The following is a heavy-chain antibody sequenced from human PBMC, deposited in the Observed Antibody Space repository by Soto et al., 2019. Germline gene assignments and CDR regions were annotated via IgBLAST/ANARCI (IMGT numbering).Heavy chain of an antibody. V-gene: IGHV3-23*01. J-gene: IGHJ4*02. CDR2: ISGSGGST. CDR1: GFTFSSYA. Sequence: EVQLLESGGGLVQPGGSLRLSCAASGFTFSSYAMSWVRQAPGTGLEWVSAISGSGGSTYYADSVKGRFTISRDNSKNTLYLQMNSLRAEDTAVYYCARSGPRVYYFDYWGQGTLVTVSS. D-gene: IGHD2-15*01. CDR3: ARSGPRVYYFDY.